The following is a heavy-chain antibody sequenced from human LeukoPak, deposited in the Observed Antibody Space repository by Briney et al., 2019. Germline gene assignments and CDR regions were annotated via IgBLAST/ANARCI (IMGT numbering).Heavy chain of an antibody. CDR3: AKLPYGDYNHH. CDR1: GFTSSRQW. Sequence: GGSLRLSCAASGFTSSRQWMSWVRQAPGKGLEWVANINPDGSDKYYVDSVKGRFTISRDNAKSSLYLQMNSLRAEDTAVYYCAKLPYGDYNHHWGQGTLVTVSS. D-gene: IGHD4-17*01. CDR2: INPDGSDK. J-gene: IGHJ5*02. V-gene: IGHV3-7*05.